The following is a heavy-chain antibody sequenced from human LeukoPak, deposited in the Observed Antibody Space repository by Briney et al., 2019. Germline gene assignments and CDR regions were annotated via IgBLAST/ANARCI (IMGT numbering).Heavy chain of an antibody. D-gene: IGHD6-13*01. V-gene: IGHV1-18*01. Sequence: VSVKVSCKASGYTFTSYGISWVRQAPGQGLEWMGWISAYNGNTNYAQKLQGRVTMTTDTSTSTVYMELRSLRSDDTAVYYCAKLVSGVYFDYWGQGTLVTVSS. CDR2: ISAYNGNT. J-gene: IGHJ4*02. CDR1: GYTFTSYG. CDR3: AKLVSGVYFDY.